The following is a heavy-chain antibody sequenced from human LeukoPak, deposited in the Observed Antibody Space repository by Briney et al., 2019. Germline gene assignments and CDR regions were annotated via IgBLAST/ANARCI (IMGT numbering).Heavy chain of an antibody. J-gene: IGHJ6*02. CDR1: GYTLTELS. Sequence: GASVKVSCKVSGYTLTELSMHWVRQAPGKGLEWMGGFDPEDGETIYAQKFQGRVTMTEDTSTDTAYMELSSLRSEDTAVYYCATDLVAVRGVINYGMDVWGQGTTVTVSS. V-gene: IGHV1-24*01. D-gene: IGHD3-10*01. CDR3: ATDLVAVRGVINYGMDV. CDR2: FDPEDGET.